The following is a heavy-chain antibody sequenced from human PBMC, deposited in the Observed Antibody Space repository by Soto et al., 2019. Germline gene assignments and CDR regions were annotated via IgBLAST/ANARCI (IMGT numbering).Heavy chain of an antibody. V-gene: IGHV4-34*01. D-gene: IGHD1-26*01. J-gene: IGHJ4*02. CDR1: GGSFSGYI. CDR3: AIGLIHGSQYSGGWYYFDS. CDR2: INHSGSA. Sequence: PSETLSLTCDVYGGSFSGYIWTWIRQTPGKGLQWIGQINHSGSANYNPSLKSRVTISVHTSNSQFSLELSSLTAAATAVYYCAIGLIHGSQYSGGWYYFDSWGPGTQLIVSS.